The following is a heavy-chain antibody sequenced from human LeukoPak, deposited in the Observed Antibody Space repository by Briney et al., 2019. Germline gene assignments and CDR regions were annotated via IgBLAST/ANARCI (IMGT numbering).Heavy chain of an antibody. J-gene: IGHJ5*02. D-gene: IGHD2-2*01. Sequence: SETLSLTCAVYGGSFSSYYWGWIRQPPGKGLEWIGSIYYSGSTYYNPSLKSRVTISVDTSKNQFSLKLSSVTAADTAVYYCARRLRYCSSMSCYFSWFDPWGQGTLVTVSS. CDR3: ARRLRYCSSMSCYFSWFDP. V-gene: IGHV4-39*01. CDR2: IYYSGST. CDR1: GGSFSSYY.